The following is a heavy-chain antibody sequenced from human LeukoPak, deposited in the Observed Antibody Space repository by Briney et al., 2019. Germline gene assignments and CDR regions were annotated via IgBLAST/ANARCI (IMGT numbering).Heavy chain of an antibody. CDR3: ARQPDTAMVSHIDY. Sequence: ASVKDSCKASGYTFTGYYMHWVRQAPGQGLEWMGWINPNSGGTNYAQKFQGRVTMTRDTSISTAYMELSRLRSDDTAVYYCARQPDTAMVSHIDYWGQGTLVTVSS. CDR2: INPNSGGT. CDR1: GYTFTGYY. V-gene: IGHV1-2*02. J-gene: IGHJ4*02. D-gene: IGHD5-18*01.